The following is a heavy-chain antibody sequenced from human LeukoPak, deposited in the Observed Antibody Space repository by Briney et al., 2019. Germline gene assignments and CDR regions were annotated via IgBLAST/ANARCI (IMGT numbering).Heavy chain of an antibody. CDR3: AKATYYYDSSGYSD. J-gene: IGHJ4*02. Sequence: PGGSLRLSCAASGFTFSSYAMSWVRRAPGKGLEWVSAISGSGGSTYYADSVKGRFTISRDNSKNTLYLQMNSLRAEDTAVYYCAKATYYYDSSGYSDWGQGTLVTVSS. V-gene: IGHV3-23*01. D-gene: IGHD3-22*01. CDR2: ISGSGGST. CDR1: GFTFSSYA.